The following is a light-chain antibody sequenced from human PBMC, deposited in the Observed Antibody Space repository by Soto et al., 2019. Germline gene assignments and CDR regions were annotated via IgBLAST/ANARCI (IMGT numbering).Light chain of an antibody. CDR3: QQYNNWPPIT. V-gene: IGKV3-15*01. J-gene: IGKJ5*01. CDR2: GAS. Sequence: EIVMTQSPATLSVSPGERATLSCRASQSVSSNLDWYQQKPGQAPRLLIYGASTRATGIPARFSGSGSGTEFPLTIRSLQSEHFAAYYCQQYNNWPPITFGQGTRLQMK. CDR1: QSVSSN.